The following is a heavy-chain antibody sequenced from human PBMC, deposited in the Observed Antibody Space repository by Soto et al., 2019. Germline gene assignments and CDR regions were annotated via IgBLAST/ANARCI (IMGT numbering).Heavy chain of an antibody. Sequence: GGSLRLSCAASGFTCSSYAMSWVRQAPGKGLEWVSAISDSGGSTYYADSVKGRFTISRDNSKNTLYLQMNSLRAEDTAVYYCSYGSGSYYKVHPGFDYWGQGTLVTVSS. V-gene: IGHV3-23*01. CDR2: ISDSGGST. CDR1: GFTCSSYA. J-gene: IGHJ4*02. D-gene: IGHD3-10*01. CDR3: SYGSGSYYKVHPGFDY.